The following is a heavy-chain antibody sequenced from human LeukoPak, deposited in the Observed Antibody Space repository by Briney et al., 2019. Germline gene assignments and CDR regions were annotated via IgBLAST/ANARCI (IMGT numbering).Heavy chain of an antibody. CDR1: GFTFSSYS. CDR3: ARDLRAGKYSYGPFDY. Sequence: SGGSLRLSCAASGFTFSSYSMNWVRQAPGKGLEWVSSISSSSSNIYYADSVKDRFTISRDNAKNSLYLQMNSLRAEDTAVYYCARDLRAGKYSYGPFDYWGQGTLVTVSS. D-gene: IGHD5-18*01. CDR2: ISSSSSNI. J-gene: IGHJ4*02. V-gene: IGHV3-21*01.